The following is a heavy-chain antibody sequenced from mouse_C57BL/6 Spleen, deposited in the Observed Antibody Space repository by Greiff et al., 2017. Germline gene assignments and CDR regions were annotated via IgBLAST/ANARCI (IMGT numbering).Heavy chain of an antibody. Sequence: VQLQQSGAELARPGASVKLSCKASGYTFTSYGISWVKQRTGQGLEWIGEIYPRSGNTYYNEKFKGKATLTADKSSSTAYMELRSLTSEDSAVYFCARGASSSYWYFDVWGTGTTVTVSS. CDR1: GYTFTSYG. J-gene: IGHJ1*03. CDR3: ARGASSSYWYFDV. CDR2: IYPRSGNT. V-gene: IGHV1-81*01.